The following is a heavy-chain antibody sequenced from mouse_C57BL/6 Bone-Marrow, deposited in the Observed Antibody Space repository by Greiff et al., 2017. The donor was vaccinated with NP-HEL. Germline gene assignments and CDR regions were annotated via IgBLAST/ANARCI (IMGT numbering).Heavy chain of an antibody. CDR1: GYTFTSYW. CDR3: TRSLYAMDY. V-gene: IGHV1-5*01. CDR2: IYPGNSDT. Sequence: VQLQQSGTVLARPGASVKMSCKTSGYTFTSYWMHWVKQRPGQGLEWIGAIYPGNSDTSYNQKFKGKATLTAVTSASTAYMELSSLTNEDSAVYYCTRSLYAMDYWGQGTSVTVSA. J-gene: IGHJ4*01.